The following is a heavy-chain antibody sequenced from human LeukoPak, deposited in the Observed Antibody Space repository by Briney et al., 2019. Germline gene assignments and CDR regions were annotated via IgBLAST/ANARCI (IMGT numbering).Heavy chain of an antibody. Sequence: PSETLSLXCTVSGDFISRYYWRWVRHPPGKGLEWIGYIYYSGCDTHNTPLKSRVPIPVDTSKNQFSLKLSPVAAADTGVYYCARLVDTAMRNWFHPWGQGTLVTVPS. J-gene: IGHJ5*02. CDR1: GDFISRYY. D-gene: IGHD5-18*01. V-gene: IGHV4-59*01. CDR2: IYYSGCD. CDR3: ARLVDTAMRNWFHP.